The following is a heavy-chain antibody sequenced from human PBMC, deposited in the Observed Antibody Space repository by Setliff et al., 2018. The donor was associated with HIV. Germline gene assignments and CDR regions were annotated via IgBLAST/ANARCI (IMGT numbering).Heavy chain of an antibody. Sequence: PSETLSLTCTVSGGSISDISYYWGWIRQPPGKGLEWIGNILYGGTTYYTPSLKSRVSISVDTSRNQFSRRLNCVTAADTAVYYCARPTTGLGGGAAFDIWGQGTMVTVSS. CDR3: ARPTTGLGGGAAFDI. V-gene: IGHV4-39*01. CDR2: ILYGGTT. J-gene: IGHJ3*02. D-gene: IGHD2-8*01. CDR1: GGSISDISYY.